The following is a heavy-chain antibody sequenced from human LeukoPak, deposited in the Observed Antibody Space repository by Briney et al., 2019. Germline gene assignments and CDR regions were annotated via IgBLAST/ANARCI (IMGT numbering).Heavy chain of an antibody. CDR1: GFTFDDYG. Sequence: GSLRLSCAASGFTFDDYGMSWVRQAPGKGLEWVSSISSSSSYIYYADSVKGRFTISRDNAKNSLYLQMNSLRAEDTAVYYCARDRVGMATIIFGYWGQGTLVTVSS. V-gene: IGHV3-21*01. D-gene: IGHD5-24*01. CDR2: ISSSSSYI. J-gene: IGHJ4*02. CDR3: ARDRVGMATIIFGY.